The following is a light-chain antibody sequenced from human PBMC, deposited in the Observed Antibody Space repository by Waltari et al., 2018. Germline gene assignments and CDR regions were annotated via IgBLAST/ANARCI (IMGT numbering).Light chain of an antibody. Sequence: QSALTHPPSASGSPAQSVTISCTGPSRDVGCYNYVSWYQQHPGKAPKLMIYEVSKRPSGVPDRFSGSKSGNTASLTVSGLQAEDEADYYCSSYAGSNNLVFGGGTKLTVL. CDR3: SSYAGSNNLV. V-gene: IGLV2-8*01. CDR2: EVS. CDR1: SRDVGCYNY. J-gene: IGLJ2*01.